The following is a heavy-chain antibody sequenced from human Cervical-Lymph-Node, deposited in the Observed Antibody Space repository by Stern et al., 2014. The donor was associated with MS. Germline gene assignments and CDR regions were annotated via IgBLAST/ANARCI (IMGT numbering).Heavy chain of an antibody. CDR3: ASDTTGEDYFDY. CDR2: INLSDGST. CDR1: GYTFTSYH. D-gene: IGHD7-27*01. J-gene: IGHJ4*02. V-gene: IGHV1-46*01. Sequence: QVQLVQSGAEVKKPGASVKVSCKGSGYTFTSYHMHWVRQAPGQGLEWMGIINLSDGSTNYAKQLQGRVTLTRDTSASTVYMELSSLRSDDTAVYYCASDTTGEDYFDYWGQGALVTVSS.